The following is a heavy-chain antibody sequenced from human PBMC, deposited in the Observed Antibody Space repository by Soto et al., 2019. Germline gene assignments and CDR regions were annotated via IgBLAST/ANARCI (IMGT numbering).Heavy chain of an antibody. CDR1: GGSISSSSYY. CDR2: IYYSGST. V-gene: IGHV4-39*01. D-gene: IGHD3-22*01. J-gene: IGHJ4*02. CDR3: ARHANHYYDSSGYYPFDY. Sequence: SETLSLTCTVSGGSISSSSYYWGWIRQPPGKGLEWIGSIYYSGSTYYNPSLKSRVTISVDTSKNQFSLKLSSVTAADTAVYYCARHANHYYDSSGYYPFDYWGQGTLVTVSS.